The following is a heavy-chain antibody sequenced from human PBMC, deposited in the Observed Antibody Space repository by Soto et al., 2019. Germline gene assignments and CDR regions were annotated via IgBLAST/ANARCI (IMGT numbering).Heavy chain of an antibody. CDR3: ARVYAGDHPFDY. D-gene: IGHD2-2*01. V-gene: IGHV1-2*02. CDR1: GYTFTKYY. CDR2: INPNSGGT. Sequence: QVQLVQSGAEVKKPGASVKVSCKASGYTFTKYYIHWVRQAPGQGLEWMGWINPNSGGTNYAQKFQGRVTMTRDTSISTAYMDLRMLNSDDTAVYYCARVYAGDHPFDYWGPGTLVTVSS. J-gene: IGHJ4*02.